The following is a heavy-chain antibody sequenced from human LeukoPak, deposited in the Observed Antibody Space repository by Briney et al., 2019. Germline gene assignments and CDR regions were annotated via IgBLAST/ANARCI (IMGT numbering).Heavy chain of an antibody. CDR3: AKLSGFAFDP. J-gene: IGHJ5*02. D-gene: IGHD3-16*02. CDR1: GGSFSGYY. V-gene: IGHV4-31*11. Sequence: PSETLSLTCAVYGGSFSGYYWSWIRQHPGKALEWIGYIYYSGNTYYNPSLKSRITISVDTSKNQFSLRLSSVTAADTAVYFCAKLSGFAFDPWGQGILVTVSS. CDR2: IYYSGNT.